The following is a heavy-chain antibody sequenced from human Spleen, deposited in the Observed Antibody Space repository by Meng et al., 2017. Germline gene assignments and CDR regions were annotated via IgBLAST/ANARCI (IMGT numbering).Heavy chain of an antibody. J-gene: IGHJ5*01. CDR2: MNEDGNTI. V-gene: IGHV3-74*01. CDR1: GFTLGNFW. CDR3: VRDFGGNSDS. Sequence: EVPVAASGSGLVHLGGCLRLTCAASGFTLGNFWMHWVRQAPGKGLVWVSRMNEDGNTINYAGSVWGRFTISRDSARNTLYLQMDSLRADDTAVYYCVRDFGGNSDSWGQGTLVTVSS. D-gene: IGHD2-15*01.